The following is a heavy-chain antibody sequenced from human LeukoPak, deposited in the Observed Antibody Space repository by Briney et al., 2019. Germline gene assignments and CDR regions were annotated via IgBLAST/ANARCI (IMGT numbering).Heavy chain of an antibody. Sequence: GGSLRLSCGASGFLLTAYAMSWVRQAPGKGLEWVSTISANGGTTYYADSVKGCFTISRDNSKKTIYLQMSSLRVEDTAVYYCAKRQGSTVGGNWYVDYWGRGSLVTVSS. D-gene: IGHD4-23*01. V-gene: IGHV3-23*01. J-gene: IGHJ2*01. CDR2: ISANGGTT. CDR1: GFLLTAYA. CDR3: AKRQGSTVGGNWYVDY.